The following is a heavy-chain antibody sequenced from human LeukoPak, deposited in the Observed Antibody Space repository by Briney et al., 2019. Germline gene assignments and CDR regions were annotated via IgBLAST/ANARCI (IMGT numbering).Heavy chain of an antibody. D-gene: IGHD1-26*01. CDR1: GYTFTGYY. CDR3: AREEPIVGATDY. V-gene: IGHV1-2*06. Sequence: EASVKVSCKASGYTFTGYYMHWVRQAPGQGLEWMGRINPNSGGTNYAQKFQGRVTMTRDTSISTAYMELSRLRSDDTAVYYCAREEPIVGATDYWGQGTLVTVSS. J-gene: IGHJ4*02. CDR2: INPNSGGT.